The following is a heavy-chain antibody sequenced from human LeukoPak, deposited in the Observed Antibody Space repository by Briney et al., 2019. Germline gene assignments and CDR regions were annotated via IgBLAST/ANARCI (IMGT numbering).Heavy chain of an antibody. J-gene: IGHJ4*02. CDR3: ARGGGNHFDY. CDR1: GGTFSSFA. Sequence: GASVNVSCKASGGTFSSFAISWVRQAPGQGLEWMGGIIPIFGTANYAQKFQGRVTITADESTSTAYMELSSLRSEDTAVYYCARGGGNHFDYWGQGTLVTVSS. CDR2: IIPIFGTA. D-gene: IGHD4-23*01. V-gene: IGHV1-69*13.